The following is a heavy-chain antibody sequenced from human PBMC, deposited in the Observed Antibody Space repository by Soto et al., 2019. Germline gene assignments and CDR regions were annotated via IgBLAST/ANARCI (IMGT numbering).Heavy chain of an antibody. D-gene: IGHD3-16*02. CDR3: ARHPGYDYVWGSYRFSSWFDP. V-gene: IGHV5-51*01. CDR1: GYSFTSYW. J-gene: IGHJ5*02. Sequence: PGGSLKISCKVSGYSFTSYWIGWVRLVPGKGLEWMGIIYPGDSDNRYSPSFQGQVTISADKSISTAYLQWSSLKASDTAMYYCARHPGYDYVWGSYRFSSWFDPWGQGTLVTVSS. CDR2: IYPGDSDN.